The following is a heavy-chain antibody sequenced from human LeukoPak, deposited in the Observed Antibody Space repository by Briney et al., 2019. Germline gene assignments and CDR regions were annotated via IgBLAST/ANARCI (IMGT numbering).Heavy chain of an antibody. J-gene: IGHJ4*02. CDR1: GGSISSYY. V-gene: IGHV4-4*07. CDR2: IYTSGST. D-gene: IGHD6-19*01. Sequence: SETLSLTCTVSGGSISSYYWSWIRQPAGKGLEWIGRIYTSGSTNYNPSLKCRVTMSVDTSKNQFSLKLSSVTAADTAVYYCARDIARMAGNYFDYWGQGTLVTVSS. CDR3: ARDIARMAGNYFDY.